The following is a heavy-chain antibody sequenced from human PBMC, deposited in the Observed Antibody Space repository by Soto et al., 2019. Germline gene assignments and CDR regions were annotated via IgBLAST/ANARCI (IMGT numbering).Heavy chain of an antibody. CDR1: GYTFTSYG. J-gene: IGHJ3*02. Sequence: ASVKVSCKASGYTFTSYGISWVRQAPGQGLEWMGWISAYNGNTNYAQKLQGRVTMTRNTSTSTAYMELSSLRSEDTAVYYCARGLGADIVATIFSFRVAFDIWGQGTMVTVSS. D-gene: IGHD5-12*01. CDR2: ISAYNGNT. V-gene: IGHV1-18*01. CDR3: ARGLGADIVATIFSFRVAFDI.